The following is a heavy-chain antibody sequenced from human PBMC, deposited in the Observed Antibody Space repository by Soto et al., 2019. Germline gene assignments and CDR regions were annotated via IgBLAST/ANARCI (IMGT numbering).Heavy chain of an antibody. J-gene: IGHJ3*01. CDR3: ESPTDYGDYGGWKDFDL. CDR1: GFTFIIYS. D-gene: IGHD4-17*01. Sequence: GWSXRLSCSSSGFTFIIYSIHWVRHAPGKGLEWVAVISYDGSNKYYADSVKGRFTISRDNSKNTLYLQMNSLRAEDTAVYYCESPTDYGDYGGWKDFDLWGQGTMVTVSS. CDR2: ISYDGSNK. V-gene: IGHV3-30-3*01.